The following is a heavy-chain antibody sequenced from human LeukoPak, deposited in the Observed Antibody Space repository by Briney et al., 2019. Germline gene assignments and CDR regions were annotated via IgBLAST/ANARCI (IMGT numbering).Heavy chain of an antibody. D-gene: IGHD6-19*01. CDR2: IYYSGST. V-gene: IGHV4-39*07. J-gene: IGHJ6*03. CDR1: GGSISSSSYY. CDR3: ARDLEERADSGWYGGFIYYYYMDV. Sequence: SETLSLTCTVSGGSISSSSYYWGWLRQPPGKGLEWIGSIYYSGSTYYNPSLKSRVTISVDTSKHQFSLKLSSVTAADTAVYYCARDLEERADSGWYGGFIYYYYMDVWGKGTTVTVSS.